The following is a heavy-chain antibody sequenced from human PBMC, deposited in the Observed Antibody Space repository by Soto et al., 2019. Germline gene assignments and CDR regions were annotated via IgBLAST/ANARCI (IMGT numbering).Heavy chain of an antibody. J-gene: IGHJ5*02. CDR3: ARGPILPGATSWLDP. Sequence: QVQLVQSGAEVKTPGSSVEVSCKASGGIFSSFSITWVRQVPGHGLEWMGGIIPMTGTPNYAEKFQGRLTLTADASTRTAYLVLSSLKSEDTAVYYCARGPILPGATSWLDPCGQGTVVIVSS. V-gene: IGHV1-69*01. CDR1: GGIFSSFS. D-gene: IGHD2-2*01. CDR2: IIPMTGTP.